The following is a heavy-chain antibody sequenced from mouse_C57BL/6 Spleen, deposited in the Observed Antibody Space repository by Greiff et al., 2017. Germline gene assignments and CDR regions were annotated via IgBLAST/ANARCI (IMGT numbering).Heavy chain of an antibody. J-gene: IGHJ1*03. Sequence: VKLMESGPELVKPGASVKISCKASGYAFSSSWMNWVKQRPGKGLEWIGRIYPGDGDTNYNGKFKGKATLTADKSSSTAYMQLSSLTSEDSAVYFCARLVYGNYGYFDVWGTGTTVTVSS. CDR2: IYPGDGDT. CDR3: ARLVYGNYGYFDV. V-gene: IGHV1-82*01. D-gene: IGHD2-1*01. CDR1: GYAFSSSW.